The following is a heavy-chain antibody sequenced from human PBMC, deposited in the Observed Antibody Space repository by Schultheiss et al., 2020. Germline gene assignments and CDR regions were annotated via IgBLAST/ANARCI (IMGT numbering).Heavy chain of an antibody. CDR2: IYTSGST. CDR1: GGSISSGSYY. CDR3: ARCREITIFGVVTPFSYGMDV. J-gene: IGHJ6*04. Sequence: SETMSLTCTVSGGSISSGSYYWSWIRQPAGKGLEWIGRIYTSGSTNYNPSLKSRVTISVDTSKNQFSLKLSSVTAADTAVYYCARCREITIFGVVTPFSYGMDVWGKGTTVTVSS. D-gene: IGHD3-3*01. V-gene: IGHV4-61*02.